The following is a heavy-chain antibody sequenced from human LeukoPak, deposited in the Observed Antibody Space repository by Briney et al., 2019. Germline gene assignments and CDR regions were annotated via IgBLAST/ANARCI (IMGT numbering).Heavy chain of an antibody. V-gene: IGHV4-34*01. Sequence: SETLSLTCAVYGGSFSGYYWSWIRQPPGKGLEWIGEINHSGSTNYNPSLKSRVTISVDTSKNRFSLKLSSVTAADTAVYYCARRSTYYYDSSGYYRLYMRGAIDYWGQGTLVTVSS. CDR1: GGSFSGYY. CDR3: ARRSTYYYDSSGYYRLYMRGAIDY. J-gene: IGHJ4*02. CDR2: INHSGST. D-gene: IGHD3-22*01.